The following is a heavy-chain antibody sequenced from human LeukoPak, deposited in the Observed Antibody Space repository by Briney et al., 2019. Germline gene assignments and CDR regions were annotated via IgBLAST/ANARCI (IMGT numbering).Heavy chain of an antibody. J-gene: IGHJ3*02. CDR1: GGSLSSYY. D-gene: IGHD6-13*01. CDR3: ARAPYSSSWYKGGDAFDI. CDR2: IYFSGST. Sequence: NPSETLSLTCTVSGGSLSSYYWSWIRQPPGKGLEWIGHIYFSGSTNYNASLQSRVTISVDTSKNQFSLKLSSVTAADTAVYYCARAPYSSSWYKGGDAFDIWGQGTMVTVSS. V-gene: IGHV4-59*01.